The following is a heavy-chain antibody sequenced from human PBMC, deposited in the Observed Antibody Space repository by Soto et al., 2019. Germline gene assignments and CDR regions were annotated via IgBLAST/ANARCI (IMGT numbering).Heavy chain of an antibody. Sequence: GSLRLSCAASGFTFSSYAMSWVRQAPGKGLEWVSAISGSGGSTYYADSVKGRFTISRDNSKNTLYLQMNSLRAEDTAVYYCAKDGDYDILPAYPYLRNLYYYYGMDVWGQGTTVTVSS. CDR1: GFTFSSYA. V-gene: IGHV3-23*01. D-gene: IGHD3-9*01. CDR3: AKDGDYDILPAYPYLRNLYYYYGMDV. J-gene: IGHJ6*02. CDR2: ISGSGGST.